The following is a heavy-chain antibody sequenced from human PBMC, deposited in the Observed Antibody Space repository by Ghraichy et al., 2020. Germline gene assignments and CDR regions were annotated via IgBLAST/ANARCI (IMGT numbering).Heavy chain of an antibody. D-gene: IGHD1-20*01. J-gene: IGHJ4*02. CDR3: ARAEVNWNDGRGYFDY. Sequence: GGSLRLSCAASGFTFSSYWMNWVRQAPGKGLEWVANIKQDGSEKYYVDSVKGRFTISRDNAKNSLYLQMNSLRAEDTAVYYCARAEVNWNDGRGYFDYWGQGTLVTVSS. V-gene: IGHV3-7*01. CDR2: IKQDGSEK. CDR1: GFTFSSYW.